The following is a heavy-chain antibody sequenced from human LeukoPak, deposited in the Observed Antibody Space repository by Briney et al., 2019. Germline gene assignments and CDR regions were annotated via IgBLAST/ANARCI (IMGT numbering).Heavy chain of an antibody. Sequence: SETLSLTCTVSGGSISSNYWSWIRQPPGKGLEWIGYIYYSGSTNYNPSLKSRVTISVDTSKNEFSLQLNSVTAADTAVYYCARGYITMIGSDAFDIWGQGTMVTVSS. CDR1: GGSISSNY. D-gene: IGHD3-22*01. CDR2: IYYSGST. V-gene: IGHV4-59*01. CDR3: ARGYITMIGSDAFDI. J-gene: IGHJ3*02.